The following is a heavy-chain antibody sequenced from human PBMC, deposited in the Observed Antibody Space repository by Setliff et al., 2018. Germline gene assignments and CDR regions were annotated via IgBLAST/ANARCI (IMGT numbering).Heavy chain of an antibody. CDR1: GTTFNSHA. CDR2: IITAFGSA. Sequence: VKVSCTTSGTTFNSHAINWVRQAPGQGLEWMGRIITAFGSAISAQKFQDRVSITADRTTYTAYLELTSLTLEDTAVYYCATSPKKVTGSDYYNYYMDVWGKGTTVT. V-gene: IGHV1-69*13. D-gene: IGHD3-9*01. J-gene: IGHJ6*03. CDR3: ATSPKKVTGSDYYNYYMDV.